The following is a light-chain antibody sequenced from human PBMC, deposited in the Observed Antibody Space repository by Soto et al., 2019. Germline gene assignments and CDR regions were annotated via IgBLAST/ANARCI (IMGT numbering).Light chain of an antibody. CDR3: QQGYNTPWT. CDR2: GAS. J-gene: IGKJ1*01. V-gene: IGKV1-39*01. Sequence: DIQMTQSPSSLSASVGDRVTITCRASQSISNYLNWNQQNPGQAPKLLIYGASSLQSGVPSRFSGSGSGTDFTLTINSLQPEDFGTYFCQQGYNTPWTFGQGTKVDIK. CDR1: QSISNY.